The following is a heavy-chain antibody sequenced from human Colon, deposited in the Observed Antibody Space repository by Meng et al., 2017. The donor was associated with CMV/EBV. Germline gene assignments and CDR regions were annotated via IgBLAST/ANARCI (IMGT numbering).Heavy chain of an antibody. CDR1: EFTSSSYA. D-gene: IGHD2-15*01. J-gene: IGHJ6*02. Sequence: GGSLRLSCTASEFTSSSYALHWVRQAPGKGLEWVALISFDGRTKYNTDSVKGRFTISRDRSKNTVYLHMGSLSGDDTAVYYCARAGDIVEVSDPLRDNYYYYGMDLWGQGTTVTVSS. CDR2: ISFDGRTK. CDR3: ARAGDIVEVSDPLRDNYYYYGMDL. V-gene: IGHV3-30*04.